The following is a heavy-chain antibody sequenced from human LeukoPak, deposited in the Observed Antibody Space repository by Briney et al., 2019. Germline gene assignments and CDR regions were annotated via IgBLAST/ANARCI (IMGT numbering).Heavy chain of an antibody. CDR3: ARGVDYDILTGYYIY. CDR1: GFTFSSYS. V-gene: IGHV3-21*01. J-gene: IGHJ4*02. Sequence: RAGGSLRLSCAASGFTFSSYSMNWVRQAPGKGLEWVSSISSSSSYIYYADSVKGRFTISRDNAKNSLYLQMNSLRAEDTAVYYCARGVDYDILTGYYIYWGQGTLVTVSS. CDR2: ISSSSSYI. D-gene: IGHD3-9*01.